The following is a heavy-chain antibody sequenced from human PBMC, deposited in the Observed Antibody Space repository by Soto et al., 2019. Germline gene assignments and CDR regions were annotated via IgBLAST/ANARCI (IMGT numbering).Heavy chain of an antibody. V-gene: IGHV1-2*04. CDR3: ARPGRPLYCSGGSCYDGAFDI. CDR2: INPNSGGT. CDR1: GYTFTGYY. J-gene: IGHJ3*02. Sequence: ASVKVSCKASGYTFTGYYMHWVRQAPGQGLEWMGWINPNSGGTNYAQKFQGWVTMTRDTSISTAYMELSRLRSDDTAVYYCARPGRPLYCSGGSCYDGAFDIWGQGTMVTVSS. D-gene: IGHD2-15*01.